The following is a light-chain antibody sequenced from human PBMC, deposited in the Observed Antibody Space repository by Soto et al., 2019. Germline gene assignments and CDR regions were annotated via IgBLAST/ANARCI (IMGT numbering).Light chain of an antibody. CDR3: QQRSNWPLIT. V-gene: IGKV3-11*01. CDR2: DAS. CDR1: QSVRNY. Sequence: EIVLTQSPATLSLSPGERATLSCRASQSVRNYLAWYQQKYGQAPRLLIYDASNRATGIPARFSGGGSGTDFTLTISSLEPEDFAVYYCQQRSNWPLITFGQGTRLEIK. J-gene: IGKJ5*01.